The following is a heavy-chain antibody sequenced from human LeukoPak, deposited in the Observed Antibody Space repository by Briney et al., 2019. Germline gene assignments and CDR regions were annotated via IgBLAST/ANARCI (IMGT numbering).Heavy chain of an antibody. V-gene: IGHV1-18*01. CDR1: GYTFTSYG. Sequence: VASVKVSCXASGYTFTSYGISWVRQARGQGLEWMGWISAYNGNTNYAQKLQGRVTMTTDTSTSTAYMELRSLRSDDTAVYYCARDLIGTAAGTYWGQGTLVTVSS. CDR3: ARDLIGTAAGTY. J-gene: IGHJ4*02. CDR2: ISAYNGNT. D-gene: IGHD6-13*01.